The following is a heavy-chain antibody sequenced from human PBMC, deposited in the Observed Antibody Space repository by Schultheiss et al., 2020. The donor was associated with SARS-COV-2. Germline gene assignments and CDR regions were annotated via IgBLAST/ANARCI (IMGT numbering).Heavy chain of an antibody. Sequence: SETLSLTCTVSGGSISSYYWSWIRQPPGKGLEWIGYIYYSGSTNYNPSLKSRVTISVDTSKNQFSLKLSSVTAADTAVYYCARGRIAAAGDWVDPWGQGTLVTVSS. V-gene: IGHV4-59*12. CDR1: GGSISSYY. J-gene: IGHJ5*02. CDR3: ARGRIAAAGDWVDP. CDR2: IYYSGST. D-gene: IGHD6-25*01.